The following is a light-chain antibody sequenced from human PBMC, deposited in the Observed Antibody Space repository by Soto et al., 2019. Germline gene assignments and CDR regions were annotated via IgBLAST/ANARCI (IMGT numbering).Light chain of an antibody. J-gene: IGKJ4*01. CDR3: QQYDDYPLT. CDR2: DAS. CDR1: QSIKGW. Sequence: GDRVTITCQASQSIKGWLAWYQQKPGTAPKLLIYDASTLESGVPSRFSGSGSGTEFTLTISSLQPDDFATFYCQQYDDYPLTVGGGTKGQIK. V-gene: IGKV1-5*01.